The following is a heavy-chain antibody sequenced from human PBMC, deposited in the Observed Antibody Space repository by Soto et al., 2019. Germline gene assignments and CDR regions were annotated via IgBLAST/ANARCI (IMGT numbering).Heavy chain of an antibody. Sequence: ASVKVSCKVSGYTLTELSMHWVRQAPGKGLEWMGGFDPEDGETIYAQKFQGRVTMTEDTSTDTAYMELSSLRSEDTAVYYCATLWFGELLFDYWGQGTLVTVSS. CDR2: FDPEDGET. J-gene: IGHJ4*02. V-gene: IGHV1-24*01. CDR1: GYTLTELS. CDR3: ATLWFGELLFDY. D-gene: IGHD3-10*01.